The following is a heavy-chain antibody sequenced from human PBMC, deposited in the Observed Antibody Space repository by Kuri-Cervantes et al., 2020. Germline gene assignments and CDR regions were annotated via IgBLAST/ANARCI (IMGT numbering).Heavy chain of an antibody. Sequence: GESLKISCAASGFTFSSYAMHWVRQAPGKGLEWVAVISYDGSNKYYADSVKGRFTISRDNSKNTLYLQMNSLRDEDAAIYFCSNAAYDNYYYYMDVWGKGTTVTVSS. CDR2: ISYDGSNK. D-gene: IGHD5-12*01. J-gene: IGHJ6*03. CDR3: SNAAYDNYYYYMDV. CDR1: GFTFSSYA. V-gene: IGHV3-30*07.